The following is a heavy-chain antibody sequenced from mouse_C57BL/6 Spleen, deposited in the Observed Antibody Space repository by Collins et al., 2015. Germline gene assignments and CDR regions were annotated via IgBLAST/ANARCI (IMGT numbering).Heavy chain of an antibody. CDR3: ARLVVTGAMDY. V-gene: IGHV1-82*01. J-gene: IGHJ4*01. Sequence: QVQLQQSGPELVKPGASVKISCKASGYAFSRSWMNWVKQRPGKGLEWIGRIYPGDGDTNYNGKFKGKATLTADKSSSTAYMQLSSLTSEDSAVYFCARLVVTGAMDYWGQGTSVTVSS. D-gene: IGHD1-1*01. CDR2: IYPGDGDT. CDR1: GYAFSRSW.